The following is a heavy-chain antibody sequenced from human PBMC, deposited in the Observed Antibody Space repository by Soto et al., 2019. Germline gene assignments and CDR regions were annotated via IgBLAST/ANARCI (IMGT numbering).Heavy chain of an antibody. J-gene: IGHJ6*02. CDR1: GFTFSSYA. V-gene: IGHV3-30-3*01. D-gene: IGHD2-2*02. Sequence: GGSLRLSCAASGFTFSSYAMHWVRQAPGKGLEWVAVISYDGSNKYYADSVKGRFTISRDNSKNTLYLQMNSLRAEDTAVYYCARDIKREWAVPAAINYYYGMDVWGQGTTVTVSS. CDR2: ISYDGSNK. CDR3: ARDIKREWAVPAAINYYYGMDV.